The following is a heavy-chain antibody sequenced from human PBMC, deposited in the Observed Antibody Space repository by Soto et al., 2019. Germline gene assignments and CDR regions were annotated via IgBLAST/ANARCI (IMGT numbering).Heavy chain of an antibody. CDR3: AKVIRYSSSWYGDY. J-gene: IGHJ4*02. D-gene: IGHD6-13*01. V-gene: IGHV3-23*01. Sequence: EVQLLESGGGLVQPGGSLRLSCAASGFTFSSYAMIWVRQAPGKGLEWVSAISGSGGSTYYADSVKGRFTISRDNSKNTLYLQMNSLRAEDTAVYYCAKVIRYSSSWYGDYWGQGTLVTVSS. CDR2: ISGSGGST. CDR1: GFTFSSYA.